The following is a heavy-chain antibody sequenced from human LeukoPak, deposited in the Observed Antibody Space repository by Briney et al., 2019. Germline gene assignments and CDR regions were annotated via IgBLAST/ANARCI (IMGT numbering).Heavy chain of an antibody. CDR1: GGSISSYY. J-gene: IGHJ4*02. V-gene: IGHV4-59*08. Sequence: SETLSLTCTVSGGSISSYYWSWIRQPPGKGLEWIGYIYYRGSTSYNPSLKSRVTILVDTSKNQLSLKLSSVTAADAAVYYCARQSYGDYFDFWAQGTLVTVSS. D-gene: IGHD4-17*01. CDR3: ARQSYGDYFDF. CDR2: IYYRGST.